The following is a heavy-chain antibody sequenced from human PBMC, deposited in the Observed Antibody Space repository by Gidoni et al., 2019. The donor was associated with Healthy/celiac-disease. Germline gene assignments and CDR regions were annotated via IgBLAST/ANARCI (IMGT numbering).Heavy chain of an antibody. V-gene: IGHV1-69*02. J-gene: IGHJ4*02. CDR1: GGTFSSYP. Sequence: QVQLVQSGAEVKKPGSSVKVSCKASGGTFSSYPISWVRQAPGQGLEWMGRIIPILGIANYAQKFQGRVTITADKSTSTAYMELSSLRSEDTAVYYCARGGSSTSWGDFDYWGQGTLVTVSS. D-gene: IGHD2-2*01. CDR2: IIPILGIA. CDR3: ARGGSSTSWGDFDY.